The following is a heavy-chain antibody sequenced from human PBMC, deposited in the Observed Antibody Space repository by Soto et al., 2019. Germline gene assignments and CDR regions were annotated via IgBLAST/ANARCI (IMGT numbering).Heavy chain of an antibody. Sequence: EVHLVQSGGGLVQPGGSLRLSCAASGFTFDDHALHWVRQAPGKGLEWVSGISWNSGSIGYADSVKGRFTISRDNAKNSLYLQMNSLRAEDTAFYYGVKGSGGGVGLFDYWGQGTLVTVSS. V-gene: IGHV3-9*01. J-gene: IGHJ4*02. CDR2: ISWNSGSI. CDR3: VKGSGGGVGLFDY. D-gene: IGHD3-10*01. CDR1: GFTFDDHA.